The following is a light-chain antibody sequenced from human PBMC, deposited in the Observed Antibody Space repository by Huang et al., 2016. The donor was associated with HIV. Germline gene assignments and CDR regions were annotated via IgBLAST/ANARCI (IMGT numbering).Light chain of an antibody. V-gene: IGKV3-15*01. CDR1: QSVSSK. Sequence: EVVMTQSPATVSLSPGEGAPLSCRASQSVSSKVAWYREKSGQAPGLLIHGASTRASGIPARFSGSGSGTEFTLTISSLQADDFVIYYCQQYNDWPRTFGQGTKLEI. J-gene: IGKJ2*01. CDR2: GAS. CDR3: QQYNDWPRT.